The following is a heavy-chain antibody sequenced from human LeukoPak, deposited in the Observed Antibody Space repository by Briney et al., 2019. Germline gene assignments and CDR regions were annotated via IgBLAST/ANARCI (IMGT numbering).Heavy chain of an antibody. CDR3: AKDRRHSGSYPLDY. D-gene: IGHD1-26*01. J-gene: IGHJ4*02. V-gene: IGHV3-30-3*01. Sequence: GGSLRLSCAASGFTFSSYAMHWVRQAPGKGLEWVAVISYDGSNKYYADSVKGRFTISRDNSKNTLYLQMNSLRAEDTAVYYCAKDRRHSGSYPLDYWGQGTLVTVSS. CDR1: GFTFSSYA. CDR2: ISYDGSNK.